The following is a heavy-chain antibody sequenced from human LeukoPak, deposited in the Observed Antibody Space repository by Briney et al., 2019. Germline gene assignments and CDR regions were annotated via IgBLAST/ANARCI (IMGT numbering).Heavy chain of an antibody. V-gene: IGHV1-18*01. D-gene: IGHD6-19*01. Sequence: ASMKVSCKASGYTFTSYGISWVRQAPGQGLEWMGWISAYNGNTNYAQKLQGRVTMTTDTSTSTAYMELRSLRSDDTAVYYCARDPYSSGWYYYYGMDVWGQGTTVTVSS. CDR3: ARDPYSSGWYYYYGMDV. J-gene: IGHJ6*02. CDR2: ISAYNGNT. CDR1: GYTFTSYG.